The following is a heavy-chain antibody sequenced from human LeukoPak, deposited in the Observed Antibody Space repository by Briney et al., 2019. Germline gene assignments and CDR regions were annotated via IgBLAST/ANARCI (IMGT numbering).Heavy chain of an antibody. CDR2: ISSSSSYI. V-gene: IGHV3-21*01. CDR1: GFTFSSYS. Sequence: PGGSLRLSCAASGFTFSSYSMNWVRQAPGKGLEWVSSISSSSSYIYYADSVKGRFTISRDNSQKKLYLQMNNLRPEDTALYYCARGTSSPGYFDLWGQGTQVTVSS. J-gene: IGHJ4*02. CDR3: ARGTSSPGYFDL. D-gene: IGHD1-26*01.